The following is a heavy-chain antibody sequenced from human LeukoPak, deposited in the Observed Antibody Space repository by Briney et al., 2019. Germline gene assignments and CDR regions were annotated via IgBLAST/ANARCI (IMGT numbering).Heavy chain of an antibody. CDR3: ATIAVAGSGDFDY. CDR1: GGSFSGYY. D-gene: IGHD6-19*01. CDR2: INHSGST. V-gene: IGHV4-34*01. Sequence: SETPSLTCAVYGGSFSGYYWSWIRQPPGKGLEWIGEINHSGSTNYNPSLKSRVTISVDTSKNQFSLKLSSVTAADTAVYYCATIAVAGSGDFDYWGQGTLVTVSS. J-gene: IGHJ4*02.